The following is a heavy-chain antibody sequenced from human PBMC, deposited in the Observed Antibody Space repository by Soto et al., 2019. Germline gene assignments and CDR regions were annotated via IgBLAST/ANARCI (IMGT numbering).Heavy chain of an antibody. CDR2: IYYSVSA. Sequence: PSETLSLTCTVSGGSVSGSSYYWRWIRRPPGKGLEWIGYIYYSVSANYNPSLKGRVTISVDTSKNQFSLQLSSVTAADTSEYICARIGLSHPYFDSWGQWNLVTVSS. CDR1: GGSVSGSSYY. D-gene: IGHD2-2*03. J-gene: IGHJ4*02. CDR3: ARIGLSHPYFDS. V-gene: IGHV4-61*01.